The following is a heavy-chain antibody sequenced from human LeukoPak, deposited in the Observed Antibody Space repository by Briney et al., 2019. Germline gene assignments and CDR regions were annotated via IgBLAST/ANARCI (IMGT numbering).Heavy chain of an antibody. D-gene: IGHD1-26*01. V-gene: IGHV1-46*01. CDR3: ARASLGGYYYYYGMDV. CDR1: GYTFTSYY. CDR2: INPSGGST. Sequence: ASVKVSCKASGYTFTSYYMHWVRQAPGQGLEWMGIINPSGGSTSYAQKFQGRVTMTRDTSTSTVYMELSSLRSEDTAVYYCARASLGGYYYYYGMDVWGQGTTVTVSS. J-gene: IGHJ6*02.